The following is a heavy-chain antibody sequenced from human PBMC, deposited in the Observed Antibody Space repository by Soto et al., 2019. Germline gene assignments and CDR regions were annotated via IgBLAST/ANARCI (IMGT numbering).Heavy chain of an antibody. D-gene: IGHD5-12*01. CDR1: GFTFSDHY. CDR3: ARVHSGYAYGY. V-gene: IGHV3-72*01. J-gene: IGHJ4*02. Sequence: EVQLVESGGGLVQPGGSLRLSCAASGFTFSDHYMDWVRQAPGKGLEWVGRTRNKANSYTTEYAASVKGRFTISRDDSKNSLYLQMNSLKTEDTAVYYCARVHSGYAYGYWGQGTLVTVSS. CDR2: TRNKANSYTT.